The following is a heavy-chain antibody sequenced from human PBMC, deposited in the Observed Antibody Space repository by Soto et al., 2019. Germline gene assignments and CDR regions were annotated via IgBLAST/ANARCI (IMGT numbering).Heavy chain of an antibody. D-gene: IGHD4-17*01. CDR2: IYPGDSDT. J-gene: IGHJ5*02. V-gene: IGHV5-51*01. CDR1: GYSFTLYW. CDR3: ARDRPDYGFFWFDP. Sequence: GESLKISCKGSGYSFTLYWIGWVRQIPGKGLEWMGIIYPGDSDTRYSPSFQGQVTISADKSISTAYLQWSSLKASDTAMYYCARDRPDYGFFWFDPWGQGTLVTVSS.